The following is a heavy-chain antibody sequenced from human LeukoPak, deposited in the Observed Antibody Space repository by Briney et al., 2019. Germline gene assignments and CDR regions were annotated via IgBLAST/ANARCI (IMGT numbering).Heavy chain of an antibody. D-gene: IGHD2-15*01. CDR1: GYIFASYW. J-gene: IGHJ4*02. CDR3: ARQKYCSGASCFVVTDPFEY. V-gene: IGHV5-51*01. CDR2: IYPSDSDT. Sequence: GESLKISCKAAGYIFASYWIGWVRQMPGKGLEWMGIIYPSDSDTRYSPSFQGQVTFSVDQSTNTAFLQWSTLRASDGATYYCARQKYCSGASCFVVTDPFEYWGQGTQVIVSS.